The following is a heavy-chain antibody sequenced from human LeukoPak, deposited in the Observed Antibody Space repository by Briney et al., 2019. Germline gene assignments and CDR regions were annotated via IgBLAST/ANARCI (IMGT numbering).Heavy chain of an antibody. CDR3: ARDRWLRLGPYGMDV. CDR1: GFNFNDAW. Sequence: PGGSLRLSCVASGFNFNDAWMSWVRQAPGKGLEWVSYISSSSSTIYYADSVKGRFTISRDNAKNSLYLQMNSLRAEDTAVYYCARDRWLRLGPYGMDVWGQGTTVTVSS. J-gene: IGHJ6*02. D-gene: IGHD5-12*01. V-gene: IGHV3-11*01. CDR2: ISSSSSTI.